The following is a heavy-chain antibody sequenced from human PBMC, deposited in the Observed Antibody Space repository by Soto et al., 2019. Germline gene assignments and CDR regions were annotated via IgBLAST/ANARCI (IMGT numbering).Heavy chain of an antibody. CDR2: ISYDGSNK. Sequence: QVQLVESGGGVVQPGRSLRLSCAASGFTFSSYAMHWVRQAPGKGLEWVAVISYDGSNKYYADSVKGRFTISRDNSKNTLYLQMNSLSPEDTAVYYCARDGEVVTAAMEGPSLDYWSQGTLVTVSS. J-gene: IGHJ4*02. CDR3: ARDGEVVTAAMEGPSLDY. D-gene: IGHD2-2*01. V-gene: IGHV3-30-3*01. CDR1: GFTFSSYA.